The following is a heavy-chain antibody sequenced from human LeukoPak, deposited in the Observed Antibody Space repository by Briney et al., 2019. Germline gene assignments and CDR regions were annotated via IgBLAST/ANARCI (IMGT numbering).Heavy chain of an antibody. J-gene: IGHJ4*02. Sequence: SVKVSCKASGGTFSSYAISWVRQAPGQGLEWMGGIIPIFGTANYAQKFQGRVTITADESTSTAYMELSSLRSEDTAVYYCARVAGGSGSYNWDYFDYWGQGTLVTVSS. CDR1: GGTFSSYA. D-gene: IGHD3-10*01. V-gene: IGHV1-69*13. CDR3: ARVAGGSGSYNWDYFDY. CDR2: IIPIFGTA.